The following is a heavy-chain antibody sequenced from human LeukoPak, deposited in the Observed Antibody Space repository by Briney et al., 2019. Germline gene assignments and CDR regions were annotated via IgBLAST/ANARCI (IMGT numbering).Heavy chain of an antibody. V-gene: IGHV3-7*01. CDR3: ARDPSSLRDSFDY. D-gene: IGHD6-6*01. CDR2: IKEDGSER. Sequence: PGGSLRLSCTASEFTFSRYWMNWVRQAPGKGLEWVANIKEDGSERYYVDSVKGRFTISRDNAKNSLYPQMNSLRAEDTAVYYCARDPSSLRDSFDYWGQGTLVIVSS. CDR1: EFTFSRYW. J-gene: IGHJ4*02.